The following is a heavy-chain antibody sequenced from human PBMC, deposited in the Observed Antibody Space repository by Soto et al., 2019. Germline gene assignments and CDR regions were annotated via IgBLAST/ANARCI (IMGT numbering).Heavy chain of an antibody. D-gene: IGHD1-1*01. CDR1: GFTFSSYS. CDR2: ISSSSSYI. Sequence: GGSLRLSCAASGFTFSSYSMNWVRQAPGKGLEWVSSISSSSSYIYYADSVKGRFTISRDNAKNSLYLQMNSLRAEDTAVYYCARDLRSTRTPNYYGMDVWGQGTTVTV. CDR3: ARDLRSTRTPNYYGMDV. J-gene: IGHJ6*02. V-gene: IGHV3-21*01.